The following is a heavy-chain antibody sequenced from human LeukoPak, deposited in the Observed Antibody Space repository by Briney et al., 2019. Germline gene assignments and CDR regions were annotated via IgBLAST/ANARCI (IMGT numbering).Heavy chain of an antibody. CDR3: ARDQAFDWFYYYYGMDV. CDR2: IGTSINNT. Sequence: GSLRLSCAASGFTFNNYALSWVRQAPGKGLEWVSTIGTSINNTYYADSVKGRFTVSRDNSNHTLSLQMSSLRAKDTAIYYCARDQAFDWFYYYYGMDVWGLGTTVIVSS. CDR1: GFTFNNYA. V-gene: IGHV3-23*01. D-gene: IGHD3-9*01. J-gene: IGHJ6*02.